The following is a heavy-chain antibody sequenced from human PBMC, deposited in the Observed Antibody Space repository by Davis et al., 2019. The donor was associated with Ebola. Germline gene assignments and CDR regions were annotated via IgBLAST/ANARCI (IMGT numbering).Heavy chain of an antibody. CDR2: ISSDSDYI. J-gene: IGHJ5*02. CDR3: ARVGYGDYWRWFDP. V-gene: IGHV3-21*01. D-gene: IGHD4-17*01. CDR1: GFTFSTYS. Sequence: GGSLRLSCAASGFTFSTYSMSWVRQAPGKGLEWVSSISSDSDYIYYADSAKGRFTISRDNAKNSLYLQINNLRAEDTAVYYCARVGYGDYWRWFDPWGQGTLVTVSS.